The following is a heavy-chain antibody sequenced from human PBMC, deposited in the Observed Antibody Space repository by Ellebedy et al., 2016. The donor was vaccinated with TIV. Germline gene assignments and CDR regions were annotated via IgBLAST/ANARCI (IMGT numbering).Heavy chain of an antibody. V-gene: IGHV1-69*04. D-gene: IGHD3-10*01. Sequence: AASVKVSCKASGGTFSSYAISWVRQAPGQGLEWMGRIIPILGIANYAQKFQGRVTITADKSTSTAYMELSSLRSEDTAVYYCASYYYGSGSYFLLDYWGQGTLVTVSS. CDR1: GGTFSSYA. CDR2: IIPILGIA. J-gene: IGHJ4*02. CDR3: ASYYYGSGSYFLLDY.